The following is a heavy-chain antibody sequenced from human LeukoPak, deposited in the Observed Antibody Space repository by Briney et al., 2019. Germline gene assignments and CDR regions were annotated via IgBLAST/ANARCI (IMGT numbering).Heavy chain of an antibody. J-gene: IGHJ4*02. CDR3: ARDLDYGEKSEDY. V-gene: IGHV1-46*01. D-gene: IGHD4/OR15-4a*01. CDR1: GFTFINYY. CDR2: INLSGGSA. Sequence: ASVKVSCKASGFTFINYYMHWVRQAPGQGLEWLGIINLSGGSAHYPQKFQDRVTMTRDTSTSTVYMELSSLRSEDTAVYYCARDLDYGEKSEDYWGQGTLVTVSS.